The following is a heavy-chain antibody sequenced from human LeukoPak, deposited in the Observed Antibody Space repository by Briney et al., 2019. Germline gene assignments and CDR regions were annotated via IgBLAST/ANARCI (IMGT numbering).Heavy chain of an antibody. CDR1: GFTFSSYS. CDR2: ISGSGGST. D-gene: IGHD6-19*01. V-gene: IGHV3-23*01. J-gene: IGHJ4*02. Sequence: GGSLRLSCAASGFTFSSYSMSWVRQAPGKGLEWVSAISGSGGSTYYADSVKGRFTISRDNSKNTLYLQMNSLRAEDTAVYYCAKDGRYSSGWYGYWGQGTLVTVSS. CDR3: AKDGRYSSGWYGY.